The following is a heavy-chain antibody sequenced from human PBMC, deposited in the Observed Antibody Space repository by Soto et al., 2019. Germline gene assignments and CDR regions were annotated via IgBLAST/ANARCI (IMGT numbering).Heavy chain of an antibody. J-gene: IGHJ5*02. CDR3: IRDPYGST. V-gene: IGHV3-15*01. D-gene: IGHD3-10*01. CDR1: GFTFSTAW. Sequence: EVQLVESGGGLVKPGESLRLSCAASGFTFSTAWMTWVRQAPGRGLEWVARIKTTSDGGTIHYAAPVKGRFTISRDGSKDTLFLQMNSLKIEDTALYYCIRDPYGSTWGQGTLVTVSS. CDR2: IKTTSDGGTI.